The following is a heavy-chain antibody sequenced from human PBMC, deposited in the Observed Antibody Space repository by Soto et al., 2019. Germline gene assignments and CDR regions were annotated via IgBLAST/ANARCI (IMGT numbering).Heavy chain of an antibody. V-gene: IGHV4-59*01. D-gene: IGHD2-2*01. J-gene: IGHJ4*02. CDR1: GDSIRRYS. Sequence: SETLSLTCTGSGDSIRRYSWTWIRQPPGKGLEWIGYISYSGTTNDNPSLKSRVTISVDTSKNQFSLRLRSVTAADTAVYYCARVVPAATGDYWGQGTLVTV. CDR2: ISYSGTT. CDR3: ARVVPAATGDY.